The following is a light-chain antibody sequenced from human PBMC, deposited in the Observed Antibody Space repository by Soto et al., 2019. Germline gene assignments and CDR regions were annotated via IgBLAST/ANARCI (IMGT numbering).Light chain of an antibody. CDR1: QSVSNN. CDR2: GAS. Sequence: EIVLTQSPGTLSLSPGERATLSCRASQSVSNNYLAWYQQKPGQAPRLLIYGASNRATGIPVRFSGSGSGTEFTLTISSLQSEDFAVYYCQHYNNRPLTFGGGTKVDI. CDR3: QHYNNRPLT. J-gene: IGKJ4*01. V-gene: IGKV3-15*01.